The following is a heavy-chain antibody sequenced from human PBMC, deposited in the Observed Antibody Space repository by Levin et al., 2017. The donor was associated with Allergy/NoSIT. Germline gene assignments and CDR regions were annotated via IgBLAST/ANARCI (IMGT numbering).Heavy chain of an antibody. Sequence: GGSLRLSCAASGFTFSSYSMNWVRQAPGKGLEWVSSISSSHTYIYYADSVKGRFTISRDNAKNSLYLQMNSLRAEDTAVYYCARDVGQPRRGYYYYYMDVWGKGTTVTVSS. D-gene: IGHD3-10*01. CDR3: ARDVGQPRRGYYYYYMDV. CDR2: ISSSHTYI. CDR1: GFTFSSYS. J-gene: IGHJ6*03. V-gene: IGHV3-21*01.